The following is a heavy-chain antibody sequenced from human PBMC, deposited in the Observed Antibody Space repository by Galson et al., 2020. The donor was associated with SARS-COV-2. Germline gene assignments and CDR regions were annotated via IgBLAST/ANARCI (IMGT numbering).Heavy chain of an antibody. D-gene: IGHD4-4*01. CDR3: AREYNNYDFDY. V-gene: IGHV3-64*01. CDR1: GFSFSNYA. CDR2: ITTSGDRA. J-gene: IGHJ4*02. Sequence: TGGSLRLSCAASGFSFSNYAMHWVRQAPGQGLEFVSGITTSGDRAYYANSVKGRFTMSRDNSKNTLYLQMGSVRAEDMGVYFCAREYNNYDFDYWGQGTLVTVSS.